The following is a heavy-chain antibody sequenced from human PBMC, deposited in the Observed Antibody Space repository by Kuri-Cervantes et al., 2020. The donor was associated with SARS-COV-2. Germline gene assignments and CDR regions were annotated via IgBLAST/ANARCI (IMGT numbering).Heavy chain of an antibody. CDR1: GFTFSSYG. V-gene: IGHV3-48*04. CDR3: VRDGDHWNFDY. CDR2: ISSSGSTI. D-gene: IGHD1-1*01. Sequence: GESLKISCAASGFTFSSYGMHWVRPAPGKGLGWVSYISSSGSTIYYADSVKGRITISRDNAKNILFLQMNSLRAEDTAVYYCVRDGDHWNFDYWGQGTLVTVSS. J-gene: IGHJ4*02.